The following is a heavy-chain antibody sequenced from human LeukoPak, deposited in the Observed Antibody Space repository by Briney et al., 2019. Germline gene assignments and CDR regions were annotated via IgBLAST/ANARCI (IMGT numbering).Heavy chain of an antibody. CDR2: IYPGDSDT. CDR3: ARKASSDCSSTSCYTVDY. V-gene: IGHV5-51*01. J-gene: IGHJ4*02. D-gene: IGHD2-2*02. Sequence: GESLKISCKGSGYSFTSYWIGWVRQMPGKGLEWMGIIYPGDSDTRYSPSFQGQVTISADKSISTAYLQWSSLKASDTAMYYCARKASSDCSSTSCYTVDYWGQGTLVTVSS. CDR1: GYSFTSYW.